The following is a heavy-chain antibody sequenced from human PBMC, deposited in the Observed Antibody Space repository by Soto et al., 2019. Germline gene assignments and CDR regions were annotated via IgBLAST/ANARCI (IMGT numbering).Heavy chain of an antibody. CDR3: GKDQNNSAWKYAIDV. CDR1: GFTFDDYA. V-gene: IGHV3-9*01. CDR2: ISWNSDSM. D-gene: IGHD6-19*01. J-gene: IGHJ6*02. Sequence: EVKLVESGGGLVQPRKSLRLSCVASGFTFDDYAMHWVRQAPGKGLEWVSGISWNSDSMGYAVSVKGRVTISRDNAKNSLYLQINSLRVEDTALYYCGKDQNNSAWKYAIDVWGQGTTVTVSS.